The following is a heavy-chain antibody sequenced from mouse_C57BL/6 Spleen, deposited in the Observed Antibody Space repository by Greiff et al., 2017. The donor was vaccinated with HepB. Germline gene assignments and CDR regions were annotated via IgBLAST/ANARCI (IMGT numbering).Heavy chain of an antibody. D-gene: IGHD1-1*01. Sequence: VKLQESGPELVKPGASVKISCKASGYAFSSSWMNWVKQRPGKGLEWIGRIYPGDGDTNYNGKFKGKATLTADKSSSTAYMQLRSLTSEDSAVYFCARSEDYYGSSEGWYFDVWGTGTTVTVSS. CDR2: IYPGDGDT. CDR3: ARSEDYYGSSEGWYFDV. V-gene: IGHV1-82*01. J-gene: IGHJ1*03. CDR1: GYAFSSSW.